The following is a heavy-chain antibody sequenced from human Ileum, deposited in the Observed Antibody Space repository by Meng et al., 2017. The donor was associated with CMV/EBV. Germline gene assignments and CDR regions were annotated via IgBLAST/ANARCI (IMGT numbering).Heavy chain of an antibody. CDR1: SSAYY. CDR2: VIRSSGGST. Sequence: SSAYYSLWLLRPPAQSLVWLVYVIRSSGGSTYYAHYFQGRVTMSRDISLNTVYLQLNSLRSDDTAVYYCAKLHTRVVPYFDPWGQGTLVTVSS. V-gene: IGHV1-2*02. CDR3: AKLHTRVVPYFDP. J-gene: IGHJ5*02. D-gene: IGHD2-2*01.